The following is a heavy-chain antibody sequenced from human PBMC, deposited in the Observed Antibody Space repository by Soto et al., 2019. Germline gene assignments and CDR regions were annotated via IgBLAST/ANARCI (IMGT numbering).Heavy chain of an antibody. CDR1: GGTFSSYA. CDR2: IIPIFGTA. D-gene: IGHD2-15*01. CDR3: TVTLEIVVVVAAVFDY. J-gene: IGHJ4*02. Sequence: QVQLVQSGAEVKKPGSSVKVSCKASGGTFSSYAISWVRQAPGQGLVWMGGIIPIFGTANYAQKFQGRVTITADESTSTAYMELSRLRSEDTAVYYCTVTLEIVVVVAAVFDYWGQGTLDAVSS. V-gene: IGHV1-69*01.